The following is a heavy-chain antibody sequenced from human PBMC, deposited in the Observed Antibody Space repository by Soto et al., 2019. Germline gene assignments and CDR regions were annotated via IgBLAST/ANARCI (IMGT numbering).Heavy chain of an antibody. CDR1: GGTFSSYT. J-gene: IGHJ1*01. V-gene: IGHV1-69*02. D-gene: IGHD2-2*01. CDR3: ATGPAVYCFTTRCYSYFQH. Sequence: QVQLVQSGAEVKKPGSSVKVSCKASGGTFSSYTISWVRQAPGQGLEWMGRIIPVLGIANYAQKFQGRVTSTADKSTSIAYMELTSLRSEDTAVYYCATGPAVYCFTTRCYSYFQHCAQGTLVTVSS. CDR2: IIPVLGIA.